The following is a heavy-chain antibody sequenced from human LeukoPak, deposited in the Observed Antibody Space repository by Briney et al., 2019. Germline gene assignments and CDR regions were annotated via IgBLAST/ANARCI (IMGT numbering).Heavy chain of an antibody. CDR3: ARARGWDIDAFDI. D-gene: IGHD2-15*01. CDR1: GYTFTGYY. Sequence: ASVKVSCKASGYTFTGYYMHWVRQAPGQGLEWMGWINPNSGGTNYAQKFQGRVTMTRDTSISTAYMELSRLRSDDTAVYYCARARGWDIDAFDIWGQGTMVTVSS. J-gene: IGHJ3*02. CDR2: INPNSGGT. V-gene: IGHV1-2*02.